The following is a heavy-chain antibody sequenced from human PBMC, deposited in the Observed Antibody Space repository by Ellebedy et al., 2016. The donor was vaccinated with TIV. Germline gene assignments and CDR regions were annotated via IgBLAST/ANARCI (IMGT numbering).Heavy chain of an antibody. V-gene: IGHV1-18*01. CDR3: ASGFDNSGCLDF. CDR2: ISAYNGNT. J-gene: IGHJ5*01. CDR1: GYTFTSYG. D-gene: IGHD3-22*01. Sequence: ASVKVSCKASGYTFTSYGISWVRQAPGQGLEWMGWISAYNGNTDSAQKFQGRVTMTRNTSTSTVYMELSSLRSEDTAVYYCASGFDNSGCLDFWGQGTLVTVSS.